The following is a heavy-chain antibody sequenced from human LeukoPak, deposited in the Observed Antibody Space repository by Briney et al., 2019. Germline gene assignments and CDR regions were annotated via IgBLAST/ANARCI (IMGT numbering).Heavy chain of an antibody. J-gene: IGHJ4*02. CDR3: AKAPTNYPDY. V-gene: IGHV3-23*01. Sequence: GGSLRLSCAASGFTFSSYSMSWVRQAPGKGLEWVSGTSDRGDYTYYADSVKGRFTISRDNSKNTLYLQMNSLRAEDTAVYYCAKAPTNYPDYWGQGTLVTVSS. CDR1: GFTFSSYS. CDR2: TSDRGDYT. D-gene: IGHD1-7*01.